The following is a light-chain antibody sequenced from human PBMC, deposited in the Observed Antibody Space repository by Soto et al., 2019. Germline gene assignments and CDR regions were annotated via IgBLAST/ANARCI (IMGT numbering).Light chain of an antibody. J-gene: IGKJ1*01. V-gene: IGKV3-20*01. Sequence: EIVLTQSPGTLSLSPGERATLSCRASQSVSSSYLAWYQQKPGQAPRLLIYGASSRATGIPVRFSGSGSGKDFTLTSSRVEPEDFAVYYCQQYGSPPVTFGQGTKVEMK. CDR2: GAS. CDR3: QQYGSPPVT. CDR1: QSVSSSY.